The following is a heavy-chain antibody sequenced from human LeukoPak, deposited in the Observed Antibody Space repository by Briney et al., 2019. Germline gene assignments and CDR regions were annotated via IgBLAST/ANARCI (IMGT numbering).Heavy chain of an antibody. CDR2: VTYDGSKA. V-gene: IGHV3-30*18. CDR1: GSTFRNYG. D-gene: IGHD2-2*01. Sequence: GGSLRLSCAASGSTFRNYGMHWVRQVPSKGLEWLGVVTYDGSKAFYADSVKGRLTISRDNSKNTLYLQMNTLRVEDRAVYFCAKDQRTMTRRMDVWGQGTAVIVSS. J-gene: IGHJ6*02. CDR3: AKDQRTMTRRMDV.